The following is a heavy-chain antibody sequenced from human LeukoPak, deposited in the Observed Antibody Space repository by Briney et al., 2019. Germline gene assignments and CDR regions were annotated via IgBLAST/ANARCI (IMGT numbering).Heavy chain of an antibody. V-gene: IGHV3-23*01. Sequence: GGSLRLSCAASGFTFSSYKMSWVRQAPGKGLEWVSAISGSGGCTYYADSVKGRFTISRDNSKNTLYLQMNSLRAEDTAVYYCAKSRYYYDSSGYYYYFDFWGQGTLVTVSS. J-gene: IGHJ4*02. CDR3: AKSRYYYDSSGYYYYFDF. CDR2: ISGSGGCT. CDR1: GFTFSSYK. D-gene: IGHD3-22*01.